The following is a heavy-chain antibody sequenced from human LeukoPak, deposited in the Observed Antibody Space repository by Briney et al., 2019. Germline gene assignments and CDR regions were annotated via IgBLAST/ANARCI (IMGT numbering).Heavy chain of an antibody. V-gene: IGHV4-34*01. CDR2: INHSGST. CDR1: GGSFSGYY. Sequence: SETLSLTCAVYGGSFSGYYWSWIRQPPGKGLEWIGEINHSGSTNYNPSLKSRVTISVDTSKNQFSLKLSSVTAADTAVYYCARETRIVVVPAAIGGWFDPWGQGTLVTVSS. J-gene: IGHJ5*02. CDR3: ARETRIVVVPAAIGGWFDP. D-gene: IGHD2-2*02.